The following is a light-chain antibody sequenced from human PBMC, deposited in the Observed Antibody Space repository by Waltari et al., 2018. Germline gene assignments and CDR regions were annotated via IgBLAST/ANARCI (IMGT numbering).Light chain of an antibody. CDR1: RNNVGNTG. CDR3: STWDSSLSGWV. CDR2: RNT. J-gene: IGLJ3*02. V-gene: IGLV10-54*04. Sequence: QAGLTQPPSVSKALRQTATLTCTGNRNNVGNTGAACLPQPQGPPPNRHPHRNTARPSGISERFSASRSGNTASLTIAGLEAEDEADYYCSTWDSSLSGWVFGGGTKLTVL.